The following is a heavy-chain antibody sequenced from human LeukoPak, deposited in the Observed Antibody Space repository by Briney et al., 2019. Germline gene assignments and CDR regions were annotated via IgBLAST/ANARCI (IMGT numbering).Heavy chain of an antibody. CDR1: GGSISSSSYY. V-gene: IGHV4-61*05. CDR3: ARHRYYYRSGSYYGAPYYMDV. Sequence: SETLSLTCTVSGGSISSSSYYWSWIRQPPGKGLEWIGYIYYSGSTNYNPSLKSRVTVSVDTSKNQFSLKLSSVTAADTAVYYCARHRYYYRSGSYYGAPYYMDVWGKGTTVTISS. D-gene: IGHD3-10*01. J-gene: IGHJ6*03. CDR2: IYYSGST.